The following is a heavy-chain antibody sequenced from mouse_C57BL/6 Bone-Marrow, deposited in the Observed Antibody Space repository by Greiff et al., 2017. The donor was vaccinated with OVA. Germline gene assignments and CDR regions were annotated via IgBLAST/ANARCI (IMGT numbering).Heavy chain of an antibody. D-gene: IGHD2-12*01. CDR1: GYSITSGYY. J-gene: IGHJ2*01. CDR3: ARGYSYYFDY. Sequence: DVQLQESGPGLVKPSQSLSLTCSVTGYSITSGYYWNWIRQFPGNKLEWMGYISYDGSNNYNPSLKNRISITRDTSKNQFFLKLNSVTTEDTATYYCARGYSYYFDYWGQGTTLTVSS. V-gene: IGHV3-6*01. CDR2: ISYDGSN.